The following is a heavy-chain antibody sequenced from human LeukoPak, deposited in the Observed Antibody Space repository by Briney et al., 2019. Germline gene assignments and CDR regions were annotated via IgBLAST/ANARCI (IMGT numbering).Heavy chain of an antibody. J-gene: IGHJ5*02. V-gene: IGHV1-69*05. CDR3: ARDVHGDYGSGWFDP. CDR1: GGTFNNSV. D-gene: IGHD4-17*01. CDR2: IMPLFGTA. Sequence: GASVKVSCKTSGGTFNNSVISWVRQAPGQGLEWLGGIMPLFGTAGYAQKFQGRVTITKDESTRTVYLELTSLTSDDTAVYYCARDVHGDYGSGWFDPWGQGILVSVSS.